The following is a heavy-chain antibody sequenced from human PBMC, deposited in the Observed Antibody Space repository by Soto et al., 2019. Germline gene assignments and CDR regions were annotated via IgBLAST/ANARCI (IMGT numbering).Heavy chain of an antibody. CDR2: INAGNGNT. CDR3: ERTGRSGWLNWFDP. D-gene: IGHD6-19*01. Sequence: QRLEWMGCINAGNGNTRYSQKFQGRVTSTRDTSATTPYMELSSLRSEDTAVYYCERTGRSGWLNWFDPWGQGTLVTVSS. V-gene: IGHV1-3*01. J-gene: IGHJ5*02.